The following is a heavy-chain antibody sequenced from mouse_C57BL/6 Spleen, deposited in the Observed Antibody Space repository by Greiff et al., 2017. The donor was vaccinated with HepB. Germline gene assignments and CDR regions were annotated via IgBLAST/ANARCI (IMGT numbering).Heavy chain of an antibody. J-gene: IGHJ2*01. CDR2: ISSGGDYI. D-gene: IGHD2-5*01. V-gene: IGHV5-9-1*02. CDR3: TRGDYSNYNYVDY. Sequence: VQLKESGEGLVKPGGSLKLSCAASGFTFSSYAMSWVRQTPEKRLEWVAYISSGGDYIYYADTVKGRFTISRDNARNTLYLQMSSLKSEDTAMYYCTRGDYSNYNYVDYWGQGTTLTVSS. CDR1: GFTFSSYA.